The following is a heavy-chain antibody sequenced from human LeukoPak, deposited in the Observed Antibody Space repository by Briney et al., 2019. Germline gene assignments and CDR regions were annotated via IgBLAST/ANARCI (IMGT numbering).Heavy chain of an antibody. CDR3: AKDAQRGFDYSNSLEY. J-gene: IGHJ4*02. V-gene: IGHV3-33*06. CDR2: IWSDGTNQ. CDR1: QFRFPFSHHG. Sequence: PGGSLTLSCVASQFRFPFSHHGMHWVRQAPGRGLEWVAVIWSDGTNQYYADSVKGRFTISRDNSKNTVYLQMNSLRAEDTAVYFCAKDAQRGFDYSNSLEYWGQGTLVTVSS. D-gene: IGHD4-11*01.